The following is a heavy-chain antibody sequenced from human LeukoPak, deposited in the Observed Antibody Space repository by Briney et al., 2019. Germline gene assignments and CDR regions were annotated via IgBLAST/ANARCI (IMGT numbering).Heavy chain of an antibody. V-gene: IGHV3-21*01. CDR3: ARDPSRYCSGGSCYADY. D-gene: IGHD2-15*01. Sequence: GGSLRLSCAASGFTFSSYSMNWVRQAAGKGLEWVSSISSSSSYIYYADSVEGRFTISRDNAKNSLYLQMNSLRAEDPAVYYCARDPSRYCSGGSCYADYWGQGTLVTVSS. CDR1: GFTFSSYS. J-gene: IGHJ4*02. CDR2: ISSSSSYI.